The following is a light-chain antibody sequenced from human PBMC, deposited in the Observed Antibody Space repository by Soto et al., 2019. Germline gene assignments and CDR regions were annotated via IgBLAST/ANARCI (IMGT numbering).Light chain of an antibody. V-gene: IGKV1-27*01. J-gene: IGKJ5*01. Sequence: DIQMTQSPSSLSASVGDRVTITCRASQAISVYLAWYQQKPGKVPKLLIYSASTLQSGVPPRFSGSGSGTDFTLTISSLQPEDVATYYCQKFNTAPLTFGQGTRLEIK. CDR2: SAS. CDR3: QKFNTAPLT. CDR1: QAISVY.